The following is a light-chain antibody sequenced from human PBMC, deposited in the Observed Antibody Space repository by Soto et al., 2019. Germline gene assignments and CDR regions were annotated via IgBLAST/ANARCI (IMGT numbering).Light chain of an antibody. CDR2: DAS. CDR3: QQYNSFSWT. J-gene: IGKJ1*01. CDR1: QSISTW. Sequence: IKMTQSPSSLSASVGDRVTITCRASQSISTWLAWYQQKPGKAPKLLIYDASSLEGGVPSRFSGSGSGTEFTLTISGLQPDDFATYYCQQYNSFSWTFGQGTKVDIK. V-gene: IGKV1-5*01.